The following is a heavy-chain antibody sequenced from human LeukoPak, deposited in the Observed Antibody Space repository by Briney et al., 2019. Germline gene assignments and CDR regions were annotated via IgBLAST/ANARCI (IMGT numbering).Heavy chain of an antibody. D-gene: IGHD6-19*01. CDR1: GFTFSRHR. Sequence: GGSLRLSCAASGFTFSRHRIHWVRQAPGKGLGWVSRVSSDGSTTSYADSVKGRFTISRDNAKNTLYLQMNSLRAEDTAVYYCARVDDVTSGLTWGQGTLVTVSS. CDR3: ARVDDVTSGLT. V-gene: IGHV3-74*01. CDR2: VSSDGSTT. J-gene: IGHJ5*02.